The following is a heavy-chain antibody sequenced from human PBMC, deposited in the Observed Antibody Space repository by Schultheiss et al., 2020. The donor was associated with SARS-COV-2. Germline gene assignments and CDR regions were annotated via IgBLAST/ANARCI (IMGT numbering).Heavy chain of an antibody. D-gene: IGHD3-10*01. V-gene: IGHV3-33*01. J-gene: IGHJ5*02. CDR1: GFTFSSYG. CDR3: ARARGAAFSSRPQRRVFDP. CDR2: IWYDGSNK. Sequence: GESLKISCAASGFTFSSYGMHWVRQAPGKGLEWVAVIWYDGSNKYYADSVKGRFTISRDNSKNTLYLQMGSLRAEDTAVYYCARARGAAFSSRPQRRVFDPWGQGTLVTVSS.